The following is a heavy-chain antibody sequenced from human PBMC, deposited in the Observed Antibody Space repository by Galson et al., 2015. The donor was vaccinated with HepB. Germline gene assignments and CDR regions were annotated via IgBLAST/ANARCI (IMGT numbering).Heavy chain of an antibody. V-gene: IGHV4-39*01. J-gene: IGHJ4*02. Sequence: LSLTCAVFGASIGRSHYYWGWIRQPPGKGPEWIGSISDTGSTLYNPSLRNRVTISADRSNNQFSLSLKSVTAADTAVYHCARHFGYSGVGSYWGRGTLVTVSS. CDR1: GASIGRSHYY. D-gene: IGHD5-12*01. CDR3: ARHFGYSGVGSY. CDR2: ISDTGST.